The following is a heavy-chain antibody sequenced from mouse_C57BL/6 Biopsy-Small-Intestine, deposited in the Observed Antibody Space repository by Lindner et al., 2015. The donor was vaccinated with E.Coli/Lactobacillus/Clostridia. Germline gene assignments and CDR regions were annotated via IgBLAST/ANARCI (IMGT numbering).Heavy chain of an antibody. CDR1: GYTFTSYG. V-gene: IGHV1-81*01. Sequence: VQLQESGAELARPGASVKLSCKASGYTFTSYGISWVKQRTGQGLEWIGEIYPRSGNTYYNEKFKGKATLTADKSSSTAYMELRSLTSEDSAVYFCARRGYYGSRYFDYWGQGTTLTVSS. D-gene: IGHD1-1*01. CDR3: ARRGYYGSRYFDY. CDR2: IYPRSGNT. J-gene: IGHJ2*01.